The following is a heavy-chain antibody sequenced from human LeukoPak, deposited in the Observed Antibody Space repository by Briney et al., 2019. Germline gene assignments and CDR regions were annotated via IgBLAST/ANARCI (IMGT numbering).Heavy chain of an antibody. CDR2: INPNSGGT. Sequence: GASVKVSCKASGYTFTSYAMNWVRQAPGQGLEWMGWINPNSGGTNYAQKFQGRVTMTRDTSISTAYMELSRLRSDDTAVYYCARDSSLLCSGGSCYGSRFDYWGQGTLVTVSS. CDR3: ARDSSLLCSGGSCYGSRFDY. J-gene: IGHJ4*02. V-gene: IGHV1-2*02. CDR1: GYTFTSYA. D-gene: IGHD2-15*01.